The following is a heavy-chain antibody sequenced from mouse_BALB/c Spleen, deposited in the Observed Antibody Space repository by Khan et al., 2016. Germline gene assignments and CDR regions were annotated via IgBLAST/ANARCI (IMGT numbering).Heavy chain of an antibody. D-gene: IGHD1-1*01. CDR3: ARAGYYGYLVN. CDR2: INPDSRTI. CDR1: GFDLSRYW. J-gene: IGHJ3*01. V-gene: IGHV4-1*02. Sequence: EVELVESGGGLVQPGGSLKLSCAASGFDLSRYWMSWVRQAPGKGLEWIGEINPDSRTINYTPSLKDKFIISRDNAKNTLYLQMSKVRSEDTGLCYCARAGYYGYLVNWGQGTLVTVSA.